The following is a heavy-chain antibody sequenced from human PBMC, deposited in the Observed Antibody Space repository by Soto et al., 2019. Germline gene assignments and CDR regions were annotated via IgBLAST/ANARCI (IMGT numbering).Heavy chain of an antibody. D-gene: IGHD2-15*01. CDR2: IYYSGST. CDR1: GGSISSSSYY. CDR3: ARQRVALRGYCSGGSCYSYFDY. V-gene: IGHV4-39*01. J-gene: IGHJ4*02. Sequence: SETLSLTCTVSGGSISSSSYYWGWIRQPPGKGLEWIGSIYYSGSTYYNPSLKSRVTISVDTSKNQFSLKLSSVTAADTAVYYCARQRVALRGYCSGGSCYSYFDYWGQGTLVTVSS.